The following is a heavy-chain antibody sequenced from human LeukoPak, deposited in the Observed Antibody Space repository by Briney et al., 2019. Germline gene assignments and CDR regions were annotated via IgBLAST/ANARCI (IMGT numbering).Heavy chain of an antibody. D-gene: IGHD3-10*01. V-gene: IGHV4-39*07. Sequence: SETLSLTCTVSGGSISSSSYYWGWIRQPPGKGLEWIGEINHSGSTNYNPSLKSRVTISVDTSKNQFSLKLSSVTAADTAVYYCARGRPLYGSGPPHDYWGQGTLVTVSS. J-gene: IGHJ4*02. CDR3: ARGRPLYGSGPPHDY. CDR2: INHSGST. CDR1: GGSISSSSYY.